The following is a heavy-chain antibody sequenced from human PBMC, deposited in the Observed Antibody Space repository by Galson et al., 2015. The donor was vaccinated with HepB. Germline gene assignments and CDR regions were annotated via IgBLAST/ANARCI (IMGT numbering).Heavy chain of an antibody. CDR1: GGTFSSYA. J-gene: IGHJ6*02. Sequence: SVKVSCKASGGTFSSYAISWVRQAPGQGLEWMGRIIPILGIANYAQKFQGRVTITADKSTSTAYMELSSLRSEDTAVYYCARGAYSYRQLYYYGMDVWGQGTTVTVSS. CDR2: IIPILGIA. CDR3: ARGAYSYRQLYYYGMDV. D-gene: IGHD5-18*01. V-gene: IGHV1-69*04.